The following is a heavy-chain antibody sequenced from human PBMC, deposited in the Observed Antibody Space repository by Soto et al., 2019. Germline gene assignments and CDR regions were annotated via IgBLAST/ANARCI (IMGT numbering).Heavy chain of an antibody. D-gene: IGHD3-3*01. Sequence: GASVKVSCKASGYTFTSYYMHWVRQAPGQGLEWMGIINPSGGSTSYARNFQGRVTMTRDTSTSTVYMELSSLRSEDTAVYYCARDQTIFGVVIMSGSYYGMDVWGQGTTVTVSS. CDR3: ARDQTIFGVVIMSGSYYGMDV. V-gene: IGHV1-46*01. J-gene: IGHJ6*02. CDR2: INPSGGST. CDR1: GYTFTSYY.